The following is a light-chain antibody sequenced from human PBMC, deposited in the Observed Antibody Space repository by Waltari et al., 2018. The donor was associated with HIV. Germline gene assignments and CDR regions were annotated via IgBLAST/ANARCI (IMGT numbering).Light chain of an antibody. CDR2: EVT. J-gene: IGLJ1*01. CDR1: SSAVGGYNS. V-gene: IGLV2-8*01. Sequence: QSALTHPPSASGSPGQSVPISCTGTSSAVGGYNSVSWYQHHPGKAPKFMIYEVTNRPSGIPDRFSGSKSGNTASLTVSGLQAEDEADYHCSSYAGSNNLDVFGTGTKVTVL. CDR3: SSYAGSNNLDV.